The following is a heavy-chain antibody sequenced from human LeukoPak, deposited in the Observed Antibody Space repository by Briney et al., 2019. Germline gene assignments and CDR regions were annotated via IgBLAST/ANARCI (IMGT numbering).Heavy chain of an antibody. CDR3: ARASTTVPNLLDH. CDR1: GFTFSTYC. Sequence: GGSLRLSCAASGFTFSTYCMHWVRQAPGKGRVWVARIKGDGSSTIYADSVKGRFTISRDNSKNTLYLQTTSLRAEDTAVYYRARASTTVPNLLDHWGRGTLVTVSS. D-gene: IGHD4-17*01. V-gene: IGHV3-74*01. J-gene: IGHJ4*02. CDR2: IKGDGSST.